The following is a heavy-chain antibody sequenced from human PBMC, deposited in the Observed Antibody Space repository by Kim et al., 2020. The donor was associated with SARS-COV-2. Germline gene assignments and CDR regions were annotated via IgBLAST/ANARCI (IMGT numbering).Heavy chain of an antibody. D-gene: IGHD1-26*01. CDR2: T. Sequence: TNCNPSLEGRVTISVDTAKNQFSLELSAVTAADTAVYDCARGGAHVNFDYWGQGTLVTVAS. J-gene: IGHJ4*02. V-gene: IGHV4-59*09. CDR3: ARGGAHVNFDY.